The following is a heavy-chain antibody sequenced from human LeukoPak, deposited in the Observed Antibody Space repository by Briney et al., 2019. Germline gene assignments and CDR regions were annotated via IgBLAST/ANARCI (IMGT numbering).Heavy chain of an antibody. J-gene: IGHJ6*02. CDR3: ARADYDFWSGYFDYYYYGMDV. CDR2: IYHSGST. D-gene: IGHD3-3*01. CDR1: GGSISSSNW. Sequence: SETLSLTCAVSGGSISSSNWWSWVRQPPGKGLEWIGEIYHSGSTNYNASLKSRVTISVDKSKNQFSLKLSSVTAADTAVYYCARADYDFWSGYFDYYYYGMDVWGQGTTVTVSS. V-gene: IGHV4-4*02.